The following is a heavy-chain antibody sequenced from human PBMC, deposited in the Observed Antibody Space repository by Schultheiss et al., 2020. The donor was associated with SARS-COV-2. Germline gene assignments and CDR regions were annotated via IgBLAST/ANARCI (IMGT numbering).Heavy chain of an antibody. J-gene: IGHJ4*02. CDR3: ARSYYYDSSGYYEYYFDY. Sequence: GGSLRLSCAASGFTFSSYGMHWVRQAPGKGLEWAAVIWYDGSNKYYADSVKGRFTISRDNSKNTLYLQMNSLRAEDTAVYYCARSYYYDSSGYYEYYFDYWGQGTLVTVSS. V-gene: IGHV3-33*01. D-gene: IGHD3-22*01. CDR2: IWYDGSNK. CDR1: GFTFSSYG.